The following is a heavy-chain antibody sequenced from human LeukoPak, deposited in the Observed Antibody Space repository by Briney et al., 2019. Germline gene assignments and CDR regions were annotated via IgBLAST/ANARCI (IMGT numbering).Heavy chain of an antibody. J-gene: IGHJ3*01. CDR3: AKDRTTVITNAFDV. CDR2: TTGSGITA. D-gene: IGHD4-23*01. V-gene: IGHV3-23*01. Sequence: GGSLRLSCAASGFTFSTFAMGWVRQPPGKGLEWVSSTTGSGITAYDADSVKGQFTISRDNSKNTLYLQMYSLRAEDTATYYCAKDRTTVITNAFDVWGQGQWSPSLQ. CDR1: GFTFSTFA.